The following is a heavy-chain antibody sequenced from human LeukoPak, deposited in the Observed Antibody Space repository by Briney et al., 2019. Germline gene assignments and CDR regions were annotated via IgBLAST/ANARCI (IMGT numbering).Heavy chain of an antibody. CDR1: GFTFSSYS. J-gene: IGHJ3*02. Sequence: GGSLRLSCAASGFTFSSYSMNWVRQAPGKGLEWGAYISSSSIYIYYADSAKGRFTVSSDNPQNSLPLQMNSLRAEDTAVYYCASNVTTTPITTGGAFNIWGQGTMVTVSS. CDR3: ASNVTTTPITTGGAFNI. CDR2: ISSSSIYI. V-gene: IGHV3-21*01. D-gene: IGHD4-11*01.